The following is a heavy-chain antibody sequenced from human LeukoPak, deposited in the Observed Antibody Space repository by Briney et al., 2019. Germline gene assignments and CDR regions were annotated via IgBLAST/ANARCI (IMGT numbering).Heavy chain of an antibody. V-gene: IGHV1-69*04. D-gene: IGHD2-15*01. Sequence: GASVKVSCKASGGTFSSYAISWVRQAPGQGLEWMGRIIPILGIANYAQKFQGRVTITADKSTSTAYMELSSLRSEDTAVYYCARGGTPNCSGGSCYDYWGRGTLVTVSS. CDR1: GGTFSSYA. CDR3: ARGGTPNCSGGSCYDY. CDR2: IIPILGIA. J-gene: IGHJ4*02.